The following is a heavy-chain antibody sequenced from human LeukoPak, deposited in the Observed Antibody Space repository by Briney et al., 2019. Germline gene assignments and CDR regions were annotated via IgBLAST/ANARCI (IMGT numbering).Heavy chain of an antibody. CDR1: GFTVSSNS. V-gene: IGHV3-53*05. D-gene: IGHD6-13*01. CDR2: IYSGGNT. CDR3: AKDPRRYSRTGGYFDY. J-gene: IGHJ4*02. Sequence: GGSLRLSCTVSGFTVSSNSMSWVRQAPGKGLEWVSFIYSGGNTHYSDSVKGRFTISRDNSKNTLYLQMNSLRAEDTAVYYCAKDPRRYSRTGGYFDYWGQGTLVTVSS.